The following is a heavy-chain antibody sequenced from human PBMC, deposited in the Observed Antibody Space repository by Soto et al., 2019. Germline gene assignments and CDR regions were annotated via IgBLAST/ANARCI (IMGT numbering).Heavy chain of an antibody. CDR2: IYYSGST. V-gene: IGHV4-59*08. D-gene: IGHD6-6*01. J-gene: IGHJ3*02. CDR3: ARLKFRIAARPDLSAFDI. Sequence: QVQLQESGPGLVKPSETLSLTCTVSGGSISSYYWSWIRQPPGKGLEWIGYIYYSGSTNYNPSLKSRVTISLDASKSEFSLKLSSVTAADTAVYYCARLKFRIAARPDLSAFDIWGQGTMVTVSS. CDR1: GGSISSYY.